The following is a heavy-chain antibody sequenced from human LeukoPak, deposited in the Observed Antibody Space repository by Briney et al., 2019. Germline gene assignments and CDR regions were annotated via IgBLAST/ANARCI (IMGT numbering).Heavy chain of an antibody. Sequence: SETLSLTCTVSGVSISSYYWSWIRQPAGKALERIGRIYTAESTNYNPSLKSRVTMSVDTSKNQFSLILSSVTAADTAVYYCARETTVWVGFDPWGQGTLVTVSS. CDR1: GVSISSYY. V-gene: IGHV4-4*07. J-gene: IGHJ5*02. CDR2: IYTAEST. D-gene: IGHD4-17*01. CDR3: ARETTVWVGFDP.